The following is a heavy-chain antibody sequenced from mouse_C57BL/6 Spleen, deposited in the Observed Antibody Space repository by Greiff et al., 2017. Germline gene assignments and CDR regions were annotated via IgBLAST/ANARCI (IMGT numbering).Heavy chain of an antibody. CDR3: ARVDINYVIAY. Sequence: QVQLQQPGAELVRPGSSVKLSCKASGYTFTSYWMGWVKQRPGQGLAWIGNMYPSDSDTNYNQKFKDKATLTVDKSSSTAYMQLSSVTSEDSAVYYCARVDINYVIAYWGQGTLVTVSA. D-gene: IGHD2-5*01. V-gene: IGHV1-61*01. CDR2: MYPSDSDT. CDR1: GYTFTSYW. J-gene: IGHJ3*01.